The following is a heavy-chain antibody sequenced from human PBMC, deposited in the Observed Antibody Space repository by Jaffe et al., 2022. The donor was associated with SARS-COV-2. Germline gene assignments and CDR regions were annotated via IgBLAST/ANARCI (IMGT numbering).Heavy chain of an antibody. J-gene: IGHJ3*01. CDR3: VPHRGKGATDVFDV. V-gene: IGHV4-39*01. CDR1: GDSISSSNYY. CDR2: LYYSGST. Sequence: LQLQESGPGLVKPSETLSVTCTVSGDSISSSNYYWGWIRQPPGKGLEWIGSLYYSGSTYHNPSLKSRVTISADTSKNQFSLKLNSVTAADTAVYYCVPHRGKGATDVFDVWGQGKMVTVSS.